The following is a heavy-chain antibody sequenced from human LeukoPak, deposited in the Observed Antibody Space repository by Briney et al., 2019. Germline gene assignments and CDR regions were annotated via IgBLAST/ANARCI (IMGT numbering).Heavy chain of an antibody. CDR1: GFTFSDYY. V-gene: IGHV3-11*06. Sequence: GGSLRLSCAASGFTFSDYYMSWIRQAPGKGLEWVSSISSSSSYIYYADSVKGRFTISRDNAKNSLYLQMNSLRAEDTAVYYCAREGADGYNPLLGAFDIWGQGTMVTVSS. CDR2: ISSSSSYI. D-gene: IGHD5-24*01. J-gene: IGHJ3*02. CDR3: AREGADGYNPLLGAFDI.